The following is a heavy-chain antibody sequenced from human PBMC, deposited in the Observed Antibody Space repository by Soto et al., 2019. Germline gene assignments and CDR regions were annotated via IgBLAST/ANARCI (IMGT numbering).Heavy chain of an antibody. CDR2: VYYSGST. CDR3: ARHPTFSGWEYYFDY. Sequence: QLQLQESGPGLVKPSETLSLPCTVSGDSVSSSNYYWGWIRQPPGKGLEWIGRVYYSGSTYYNPSLKSRVTMSVDTSKNQFSLKLSSVTAADAAVYYCARHPTFSGWEYYFDYWGQGTPVTVSS. V-gene: IGHV4-39*01. D-gene: IGHD6-19*01. J-gene: IGHJ4*02. CDR1: GDSVSSSNYY.